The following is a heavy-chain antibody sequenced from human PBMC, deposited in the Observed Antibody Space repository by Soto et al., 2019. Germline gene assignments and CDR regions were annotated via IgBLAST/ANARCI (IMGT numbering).Heavy chain of an antibody. CDR1: GYTFTSYD. D-gene: IGHD4-4*01. J-gene: IGHJ5*02. CDR3: ARGKDDYSIWWWFDP. CDR2: MNPNSGNT. Sequence: ASVKVSCKASGYTFTSYDINWVRQATGQGLEWMGWMNPNSGNTGYAQKFQGRVTMTRNTSISTAYMELSSLRSEDTAVYYCARGKDDYSIWWWFDPWGQGTLVTVSS. V-gene: IGHV1-8*01.